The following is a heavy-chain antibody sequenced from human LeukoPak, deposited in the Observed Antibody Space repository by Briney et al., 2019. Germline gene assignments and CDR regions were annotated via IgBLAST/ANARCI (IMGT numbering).Heavy chain of an antibody. D-gene: IGHD5-18*01. CDR1: GFTFSSYG. V-gene: IGHV3-30*02. CDR3: AESHTAMVGHFDY. CDR2: IRYDGSNK. J-gene: IGHJ4*02. Sequence: PGGSLRLSCAASGFTFSSYGMHWVRQAPGKGLEWVAFIRYDGSNKYYADSVKGRFTISRDNSKNTLYLQMNSLRAEDTAVYYCAESHTAMVGHFDYWGQGTLVTVSS.